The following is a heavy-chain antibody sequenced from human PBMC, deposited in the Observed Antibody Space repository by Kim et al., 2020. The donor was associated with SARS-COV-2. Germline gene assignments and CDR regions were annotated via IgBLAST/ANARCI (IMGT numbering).Heavy chain of an antibody. CDR3: ARGKYSSSGETYYYMDV. Sequence: SETLSLTCAVYGGSFSGYYWSWIRQPPGKGLEWIGEINHSGSTNYNPSLKSRVTISVDTSKNQFSLKLSSVTAADTAVYYCARGKYSSSGETYYYMDVWGKGTTVTVSS. CDR2: INHSGST. J-gene: IGHJ6*03. D-gene: IGHD6-13*01. V-gene: IGHV4-34*01. CDR1: GGSFSGYY.